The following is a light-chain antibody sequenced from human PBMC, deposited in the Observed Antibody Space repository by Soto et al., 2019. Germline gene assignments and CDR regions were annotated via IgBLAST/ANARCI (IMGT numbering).Light chain of an antibody. CDR2: DVS. CDR3: SSYTSSSTLVV. V-gene: IGLV2-14*01. CDR1: SSDVGGYNY. Sequence: QSVLTQPASVSGSPGQSITISCTGTSSDVGGYNYVSWYQQHPGKAPKLMNYDVSNRPSGVSNRFSGSKSGNTASLTISGLQAEDEADYYCSSYTSSSTLVVCGGGTKLTVL. J-gene: IGLJ2*01.